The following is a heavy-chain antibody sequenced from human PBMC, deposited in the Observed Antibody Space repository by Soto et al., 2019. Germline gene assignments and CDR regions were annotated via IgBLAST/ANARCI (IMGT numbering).Heavy chain of an antibody. J-gene: IGHJ3*02. V-gene: IGHV1-69*01. CDR3: AREQQAFDI. CDR2: IIPIFGTA. CDR1: GGTFSIYA. Sequence: SVKVSSTASGGTFSIYAISWVRQAPGQGLEWMGGIIPIFGTANYAQEFQGRVTITADESTSTAYMELSSLRSEDTAVYYCAREQQAFDIWGQGTMVTVSS.